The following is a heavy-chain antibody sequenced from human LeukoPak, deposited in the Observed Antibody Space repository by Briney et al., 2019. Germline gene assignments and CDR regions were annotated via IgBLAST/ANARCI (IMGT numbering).Heavy chain of an antibody. V-gene: IGHV3-7*03. Sequence: GGSLTLSCAASGFTFSIYWMTWVRQAPGKGLEWVANIKQDGSQKNYMDSLKGRFTISRDNAKNSLYLQMNSLRAEDTAVYYCATPLDYYDSSGYHQGGDWGQGTLVTVSS. CDR1: GFTFSIYW. J-gene: IGHJ4*02. D-gene: IGHD3-22*01. CDR2: IKQDGSQK. CDR3: ATPLDYYDSSGYHQGGD.